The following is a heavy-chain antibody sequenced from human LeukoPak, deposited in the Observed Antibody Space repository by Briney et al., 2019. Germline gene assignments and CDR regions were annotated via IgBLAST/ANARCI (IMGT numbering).Heavy chain of an antibody. J-gene: IGHJ4*02. CDR3: ARALEEGARFDY. CDR2: ISYDGTNK. CDR1: GFTFSTYA. Sequence: GGSLRLSCTASGFTFSTYAMHWVRQAPGKGLEWVAVISYDGTNKYYADSMKGRFTISRDNSKNTLYLQMNSLRAEDTAVYYCARALEEGARFDYWGQGTLVTVSS. D-gene: IGHD3-16*01. V-gene: IGHV3-30-3*01.